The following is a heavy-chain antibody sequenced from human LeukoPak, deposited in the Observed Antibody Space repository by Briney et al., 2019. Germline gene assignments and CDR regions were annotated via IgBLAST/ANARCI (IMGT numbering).Heavy chain of an antibody. Sequence: GGSLRLSCAASGFTFDDYAMHWVRHAPGKGLEWVSGISWNSGSIGYADSVKGRFTISRDNAKNSLYLQVNSLRAEDTALYYCARGYSYGYNAFDIWGQGTMVTVSS. V-gene: IGHV3-9*01. CDR1: GFTFDDYA. J-gene: IGHJ3*02. CDR3: ARGYSYGYNAFDI. D-gene: IGHD5-18*01. CDR2: ISWNSGSI.